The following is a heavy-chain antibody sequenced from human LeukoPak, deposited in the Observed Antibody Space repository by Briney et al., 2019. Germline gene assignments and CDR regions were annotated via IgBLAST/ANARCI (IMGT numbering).Heavy chain of an antibody. CDR2: IYYSGST. D-gene: IGHD6-19*01. CDR1: GGSISSYY. CDR3: AREGNIAVAGKVPDYYYYGMDV. Sequence: KSSETLSLTCTVSGGSISSYYWSWIRQPPGKGLEWIGYIYYSGSTNYNPSLKSRVTISVDTSKNQFSLKLSSVTAVDTAVYYCAREGNIAVAGKVPDYYYYGMDVWGQGTTVTVSS. J-gene: IGHJ6*02. V-gene: IGHV4-59*01.